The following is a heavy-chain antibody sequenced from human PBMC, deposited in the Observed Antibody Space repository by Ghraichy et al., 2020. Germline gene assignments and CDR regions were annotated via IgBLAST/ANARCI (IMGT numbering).Heavy chain of an antibody. CDR3: ARDLGGGWYFDY. CDR1: GFIFSGYW. V-gene: IGHV3-7*01. D-gene: IGHD6-19*01. Sequence: GGSLRLSCAASGFIFSGYWMSWVRQAPGKGPEWVANIKKDGSEKYYVDSVKGRFTISRDNAKNSLYLQMNSLRVEDTAVYYCARDLGGGWYFDYWGQGALVTVSS. CDR2: IKKDGSEK. J-gene: IGHJ4*02.